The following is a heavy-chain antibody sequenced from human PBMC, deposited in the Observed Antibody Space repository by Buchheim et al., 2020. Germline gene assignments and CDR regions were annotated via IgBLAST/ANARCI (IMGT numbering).Heavy chain of an antibody. J-gene: IGHJ6*02. D-gene: IGHD6-19*01. CDR1: GYSFTSYW. CDR3: ARVSSGWKRSYYYYGMDV. V-gene: IGHV5-51*01. Sequence: EVQLVQSGAEVKKPGESLKISCKGSGYSFTSYWIGWVRQMPGKGLEWMGIIYPGDSDTRYSPSFQGQVTISADKSISTAYPQWSSLKAADTAMYYCARVSSGWKRSYYYYGMDVWGQGTT. CDR2: IYPGDSDT.